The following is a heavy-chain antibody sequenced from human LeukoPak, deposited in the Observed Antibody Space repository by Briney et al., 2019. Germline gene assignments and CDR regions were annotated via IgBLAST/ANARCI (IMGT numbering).Heavy chain of an antibody. CDR3: ARRIAVAGTRPFKN. CDR1: GFTFSSYE. Sequence: GSLRLSCAASGFTFSSYEMNWVRQAPGKGLEWIGEINHSGSTNYNPSLERRVTISVDTSKNQFSLKLSSVTAADTAVYYCARRIAVAGTRPFKNWGQGTLVTVSS. J-gene: IGHJ4*02. CDR2: INHSGST. D-gene: IGHD6-19*01. V-gene: IGHV4-34*01.